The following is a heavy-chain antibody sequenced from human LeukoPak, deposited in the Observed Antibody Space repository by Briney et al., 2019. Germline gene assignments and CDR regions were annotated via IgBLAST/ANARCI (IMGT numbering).Heavy chain of an antibody. J-gene: IGHJ4*02. CDR3: ARGSSSTMIVVVIELDY. Sequence: PGGSLRLSCAASGFTFSRYGMHWVRQAPGKGLEWVAVISYDGSNKYYADSVKGGFTISRDNSKNTLYLQMNSLRAEDTGVYYCARGSSSTMIVVVIELDYGGQGTLVTVSS. CDR2: ISYDGSNK. D-gene: IGHD3-22*01. V-gene: IGHV3-30*03. CDR1: GFTFSRYG.